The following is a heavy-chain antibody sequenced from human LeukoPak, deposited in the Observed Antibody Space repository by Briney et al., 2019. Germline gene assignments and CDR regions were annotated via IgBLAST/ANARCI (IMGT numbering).Heavy chain of an antibody. CDR3: ARDHKYYYDSSGYFLED. D-gene: IGHD3-22*01. CDR1: GGSISSGGYY. CDR2: IYYSGST. V-gene: IGHV4-31*03. Sequence: KASETLSLTCTVSGGSISSGGYYWSWIRQHPGKGLEWIGYIYYSGSTYYNPSLKSRVTISVDTSKNQFSLKLSSVTAADTAVYYCARDHKYYYDSSGYFLEDWGQGTLVTVSS. J-gene: IGHJ4*02.